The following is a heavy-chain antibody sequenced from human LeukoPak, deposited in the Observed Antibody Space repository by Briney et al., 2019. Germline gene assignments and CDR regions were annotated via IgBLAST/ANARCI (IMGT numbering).Heavy chain of an antibody. CDR1: GFTFSSSP. CDR2: IHPSGSFV. Sequence: GGSLRLSCSASGFTFSSSPMHWVRQAPGKGLEYVSTIHPSGSFVSYADFAKGRFTISRDNWRDTLHLQMNSLTPDDTAIYYCVREMGSGTHYCLEFWGQGALVTVSA. V-gene: IGHV3-64D*06. D-gene: IGHD3-10*01. J-gene: IGHJ4*02. CDR3: VREMGSGTHYCLEF.